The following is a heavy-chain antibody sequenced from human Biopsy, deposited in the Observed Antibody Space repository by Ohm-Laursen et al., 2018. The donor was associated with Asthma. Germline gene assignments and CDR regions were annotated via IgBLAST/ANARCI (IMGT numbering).Heavy chain of an antibody. CDR2: ISPIFGST. V-gene: IGHV1-69*13. J-gene: IGHJ6*02. CDR3: AKARCYYYYCDMEV. Sequence: VASVKVSCKASGYTFIGCPIHWVRQAPGQGLEWMGGISPIFGSTAYAQKFQGRVTITADVFTSTVYMELSGLRSEDTAVLYCAKARCYYYYCDMEVWGPGTAITVSS. CDR1: GYTFIGCP.